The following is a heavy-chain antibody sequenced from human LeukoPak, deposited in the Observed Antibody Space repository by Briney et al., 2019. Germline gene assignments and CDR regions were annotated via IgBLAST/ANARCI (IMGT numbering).Heavy chain of an antibody. V-gene: IGHV3-30*04. CDR3: ARPFPYYDRSGYYTDY. CDR2: ISYDGSNK. CDR1: GFTFTSHS. Sequence: PGGSLRLSCAASGFTFTSHSMSWVRQAPGKGLEWVAVISYDGSNKYYADSAKGRFTISRDNSKNTLYLQMNSLRAEDTAVYYCARPFPYYDRSGYYTDYWGQGTLVTVSS. D-gene: IGHD3-22*01. J-gene: IGHJ4*02.